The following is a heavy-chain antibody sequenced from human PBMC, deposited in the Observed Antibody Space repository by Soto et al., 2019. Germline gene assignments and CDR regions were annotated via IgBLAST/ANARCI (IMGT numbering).Heavy chain of an antibody. CDR2: IIPIFGTA. CDR3: ATERYCSGGSCYVWFDP. V-gene: IGHV1-69*01. J-gene: IGHJ5*02. D-gene: IGHD2-15*01. CDR1: GGTFSSYA. Sequence: QVQLVQSGAEVKKPGSSVKVSCKASGGTFSSYAISWVRQAPGQGLEWMGGIIPIFGTANYAQKFQGRVTITADESTSTAYMELSSLRSEDTAVYYCATERYCSGGSCYVWFDPWGQGTLVTVSS.